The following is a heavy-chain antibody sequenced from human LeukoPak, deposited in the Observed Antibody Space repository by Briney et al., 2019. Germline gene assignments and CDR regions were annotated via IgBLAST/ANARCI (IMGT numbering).Heavy chain of an antibody. V-gene: IGHV3-23*01. Sequence: PGGSLRLSCAASGFTFSSYAMSWVRQAPGKGLEWVSAISGSGGSTYYADSVKGRFTISRDNSKNTLYLQMNCLRAEDTAVYYCALMGVVVVPAATFDYWGQGTLVTVSS. J-gene: IGHJ4*02. D-gene: IGHD2-2*01. CDR1: GFTFSSYA. CDR2: ISGSGGST. CDR3: ALMGVVVVPAATFDY.